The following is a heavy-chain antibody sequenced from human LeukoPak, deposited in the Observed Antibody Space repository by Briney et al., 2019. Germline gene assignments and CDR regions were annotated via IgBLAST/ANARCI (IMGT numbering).Heavy chain of an antibody. CDR1: GFTFSDHW. CDR2: IRQDGSSI. Sequence: GGSLRLSCAASGFTFSDHWMSWVRQAPGKGLEWVANIRQDGSSIFYADSVKGRFTISRDNAKNSVFLQMDNLTPDDTAVYYCARAVDLADYWGQGTRVTVSS. V-gene: IGHV3-7*01. CDR3: ARAVDLADY. J-gene: IGHJ4*02.